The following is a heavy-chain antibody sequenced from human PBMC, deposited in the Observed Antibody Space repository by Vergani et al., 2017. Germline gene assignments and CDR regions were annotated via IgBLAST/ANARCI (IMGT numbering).Heavy chain of an antibody. CDR2: IRNKAYGGTT. CDR1: GFSFGDYA. V-gene: IGHV3-49*04. J-gene: IGHJ4*02. Sequence: EVQLVESGGGLVPPGRSLRLSCAASGFSFGDYAMTWVRQAPGKGLEGVAFIRNKAYGGTTEYAASVKGRFTISRDDSKRLAYLQLSGLKPEDTAVYFCSRGRGYSFGYSDYWGQGTLVTVSS. D-gene: IGHD5-18*01. CDR3: SRGRGYSFGYSDY.